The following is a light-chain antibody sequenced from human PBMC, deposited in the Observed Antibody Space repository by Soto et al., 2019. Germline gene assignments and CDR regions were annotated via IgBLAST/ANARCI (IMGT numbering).Light chain of an antibody. CDR3: QQFGSSLT. CDR2: GAS. CDR1: ESFCSH. J-gene: IGKJ5*01. Sequence: VLSQSPGALSLSPGDRAAISCRASESFCSHLAWYRQKPGQAPMLLIYGASNRATGLPDRFSGSGSGTDVTHTISILEPEDFAVYYCQQFGSSLTFGQGTRLEIK. V-gene: IGKV3-20*01.